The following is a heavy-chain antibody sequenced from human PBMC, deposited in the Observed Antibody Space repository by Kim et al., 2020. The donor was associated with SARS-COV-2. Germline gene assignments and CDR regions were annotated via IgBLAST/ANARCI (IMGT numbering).Heavy chain of an antibody. V-gene: IGHV1-69*13. CDR3: ASTLTNTGHYYYYGMDV. CDR2: IIPIFGTA. D-gene: IGHD2-8*01. J-gene: IGHJ6*02. Sequence: SVKVSCKASGGTFSSYAISWVRQAPGQGLEWMGGIIPIFGTANYAQKFQGRVTITADESTSTAYMELSSLRSEDTAVYYCASTLTNTGHYYYYGMDVWGQGNKVTVSS. CDR1: GGTFSSYA.